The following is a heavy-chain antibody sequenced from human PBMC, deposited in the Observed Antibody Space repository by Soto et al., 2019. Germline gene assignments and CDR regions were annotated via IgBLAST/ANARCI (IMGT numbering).Heavy chain of an antibody. CDR1: GFTFTSSA. V-gene: IGHV1-58*01. D-gene: IGHD3-22*01. CDR2: IVVGSGNT. CDR3: AAQKTVYYYDHPGGPIDP. Sequence: SVKVSCKASGFTFTSSAVQWVRQARGQRLEWIGWIVVGSGNTNYAQKFQERVTITRDMSTSTAYMELSSLRSEDTAVYYCAAQKTVYYYDHPGGPIDPWGQGTLVTVSS. J-gene: IGHJ5*02.